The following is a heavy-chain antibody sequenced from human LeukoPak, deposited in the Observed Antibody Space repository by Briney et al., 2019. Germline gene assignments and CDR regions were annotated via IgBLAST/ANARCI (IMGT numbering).Heavy chain of an antibody. V-gene: IGHV4-59*08. J-gene: IGHJ4*02. D-gene: IGHD2-2*01. CDR1: GGSISSDY. CDR2: IHYSGRT. CDR3: ATLRGSSSAVFDY. Sequence: SETLSLTCTVSGGSISSDYWSWIRQPPGKGLEWIGYIHYSGRTDYNPSLKSRVTISVDTSRTQFSLKLSSVTAADTAVYYCATLRGSSSAVFDYWGQGTLVTVSS.